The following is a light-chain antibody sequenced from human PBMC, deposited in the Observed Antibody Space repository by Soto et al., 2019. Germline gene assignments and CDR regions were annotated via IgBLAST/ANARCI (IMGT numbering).Light chain of an antibody. J-gene: IGKJ4*01. CDR3: QQYGSSLN. CDR2: GAS. Sequence: VVMTQSPATLSVSPWERGTLSCRASQSVYNNYIAWYQQKPGQAPRTVIYGASIRATGIPDRFSGSGSGTDFTLSISRLEPADSAVYYCQQYGSSLNFGGGTKVDIK. V-gene: IGKV3-20*01. CDR1: QSVYNNY.